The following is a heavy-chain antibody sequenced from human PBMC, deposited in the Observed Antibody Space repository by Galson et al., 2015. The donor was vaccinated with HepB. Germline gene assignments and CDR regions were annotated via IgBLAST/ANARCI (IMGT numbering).Heavy chain of an antibody. V-gene: IGHV5-51*07. J-gene: IGHJ5*02. Sequence: QSGAEVKKPGESLKISCKGSGYSFTSYWIGWVHQMPGKGLEWMGIIYPGDSDTRYSPSFQGQVTISADKSISTAYLQWSSLKASDTAMYYCARRRGYGSGSYPSRWFDPWGQGTLVTVSS. CDR1: GYSFTSYW. D-gene: IGHD3-10*01. CDR2: IYPGDSDT. CDR3: ARRRGYGSGSYPSRWFDP.